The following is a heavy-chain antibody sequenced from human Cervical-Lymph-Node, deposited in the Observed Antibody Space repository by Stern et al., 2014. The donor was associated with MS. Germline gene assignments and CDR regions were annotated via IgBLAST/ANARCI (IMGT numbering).Heavy chain of an antibody. V-gene: IGHV3-20*01. CDR1: GFLFDDYG. D-gene: IGHD2-8*02. J-gene: IGHJ6*02. CDR2: ITYNGGST. CDR3: ARAFCTGGVCYSFPFYGMDV. Sequence: EVQLVDSGGGVVRPGGSLRLSCAASGFLFDDYGMSWVRQVPGTGPEWFSAITYNGGSTDYAASVKGRFTISRDNAKKSLYLRMNSLRVEDTAVYHCARAFCTGGVCYSFPFYGMDVWGQGTTVTVSS.